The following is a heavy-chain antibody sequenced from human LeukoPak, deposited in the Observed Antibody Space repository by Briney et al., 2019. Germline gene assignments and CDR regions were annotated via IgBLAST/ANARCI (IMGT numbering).Heavy chain of an antibody. CDR3: AREGDWAYYYYYMDV. Sequence: ASVKLSCKASGYTVTSYDINWVRQSTGQGLEWMRWMNPNIGNTGYAQKFQGRVTMTRNTSISTAYMEMSSLRSEDTAVYYCAREGDWAYYYYYMDVWGKGTTVTVSS. J-gene: IGHJ6*03. D-gene: IGHD3-9*01. CDR2: MNPNIGNT. CDR1: GYTVTSYD. V-gene: IGHV1-8*01.